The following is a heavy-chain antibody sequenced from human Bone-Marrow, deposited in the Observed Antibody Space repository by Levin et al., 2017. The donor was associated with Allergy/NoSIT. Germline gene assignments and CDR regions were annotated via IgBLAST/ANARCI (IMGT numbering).Heavy chain of an antibody. CDR2: IYLSGST. V-gene: IGHV4-30-2*01. J-gene: IGHJ4*02. CDR3: ARVAGYSFGYYFDH. D-gene: IGHD5-18*01. Sequence: PSETLSLTCAVSGGSISSGGYSWSWIRQPPGKGLEWIGNIYLSGSTNDNPSLKSRVTISVDRSKNQCSLKLSSVTAVDTAVYYCARVAGYSFGYYFDHWGQGTLVTVSS. CDR1: GGSISSGGYS.